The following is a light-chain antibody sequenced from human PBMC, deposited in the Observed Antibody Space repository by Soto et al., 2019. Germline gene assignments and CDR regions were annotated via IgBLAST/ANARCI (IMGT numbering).Light chain of an antibody. Sequence: DGVMTQSPLSLPVILGQPASISCRSSQSLVYSDGNAYLSWFHQRPGQTPRRLIYKVSNRESGVPDRFCGSGSGSVFTLKISRVEAEDVGVYYGMEVTYWRMTFGQGTRLEIK. J-gene: IGKJ5*01. CDR1: QSLVYSDGNAY. CDR2: KVS. CDR3: MEVTYWRMT. V-gene: IGKV2-30*01.